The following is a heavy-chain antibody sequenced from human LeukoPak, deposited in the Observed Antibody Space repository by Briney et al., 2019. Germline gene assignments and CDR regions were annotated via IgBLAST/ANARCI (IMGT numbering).Heavy chain of an antibody. Sequence: ASVKVSCKASGYTFTSYGISWVRQAPGQGLEWMGWISAYNGNTNYAQKLQGRVTMTTDTSTSTAYMELRSLRSDDTAVYYCARGGDYYDSSGYSVFDYWGQGTLATVSS. CDR1: GYTFTSYG. D-gene: IGHD3-22*01. V-gene: IGHV1-18*01. CDR2: ISAYNGNT. J-gene: IGHJ4*02. CDR3: ARGGDYYDSSGYSVFDY.